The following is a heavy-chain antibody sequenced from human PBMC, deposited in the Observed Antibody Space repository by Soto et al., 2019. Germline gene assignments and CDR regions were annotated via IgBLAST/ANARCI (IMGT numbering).Heavy chain of an antibody. CDR2: ISHSGSA. J-gene: IGHJ4*02. CDR3: VREIEGRYSYGPLDS. CDR1: GGSISSGGNY. D-gene: IGHD5-18*01. Sequence: PSETLSLTCTVSGGSISSGGNYWSWIRQPPGKGLEWIGYISHSGSAYYSPSLESRLSISLDTSKNQFSLKLSSMTAADTAVYYCVREIEGRYSYGPLDSWGQGTPVTVSP. V-gene: IGHV4-30-4*01.